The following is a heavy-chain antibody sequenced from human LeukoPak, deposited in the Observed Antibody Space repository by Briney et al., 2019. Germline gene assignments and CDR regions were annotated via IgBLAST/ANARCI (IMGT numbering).Heavy chain of an antibody. V-gene: IGHV1-2*02. CDR1: GYTFTGYY. J-gene: IGHJ6*03. CDR3: ARENVGYCSSTSCKSADYYYMDV. CDR2: INPNSGGT. Sequence: ASVKVSCKASGYTFTGYYMHWVRQAPGQGLEWMGWINPNSGGTNYAQKFQGRVTMTRDTSISTAYMALSRLRSDDTAVYYCARENVGYCSSTSCKSADYYYMDVWGKGTTVTVSS. D-gene: IGHD2-2*01.